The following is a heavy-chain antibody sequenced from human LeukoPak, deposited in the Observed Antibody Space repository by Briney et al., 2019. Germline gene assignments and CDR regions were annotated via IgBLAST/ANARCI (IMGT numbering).Heavy chain of an antibody. CDR1: GFTFSSYA. CDR2: ISYDGSNK. V-gene: IGHV3-30-3*01. CDR3: ARDGTTLDAFDI. Sequence: GGSLRLSCAASGFTFSSYAMHWVRQAPGKGLEWGAVISYDGSNKYYADSVKGRFTISRDNSKNTLYLQMNSLRAEDTAVYYCARDGTTLDAFDIWGQGTVVTVSS. J-gene: IGHJ3*02. D-gene: IGHD1-7*01.